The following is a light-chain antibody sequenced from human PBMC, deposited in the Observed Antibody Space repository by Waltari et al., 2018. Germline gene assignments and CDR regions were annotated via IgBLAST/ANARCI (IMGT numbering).Light chain of an antibody. CDR1: QSIGRS. V-gene: IGKV3-20*01. J-gene: IGKJ1*01. CDR2: DIS. Sequence: EIVLTQSPGTLSLSLGARATLSCRASQSIGRSVVWYQQRPGQAPSLLNYDISRRATCVPERFSGSGYGPYFSRNISRLETEDFAVDYCQKYERVPATFGKGPTVEIK. CDR3: QKYERVPAT.